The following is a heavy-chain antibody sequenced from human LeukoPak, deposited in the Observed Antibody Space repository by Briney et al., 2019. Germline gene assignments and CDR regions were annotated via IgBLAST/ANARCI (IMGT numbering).Heavy chain of an antibody. CDR1: GGSISSSSYY. Sequence: SETLSLTCTVSGGSISSSSYYWGWIRQPPGKGLEWIGSIYYSGSTYYNPSLKSRVTISVDTSKNQFSLKLSSVTPADTAVYYCATDKGYHYYWGQGTLVTVSS. CDR3: ATDKGYHYY. J-gene: IGHJ4*02. CDR2: IYYSGST. V-gene: IGHV4-39*02. D-gene: IGHD5-12*01.